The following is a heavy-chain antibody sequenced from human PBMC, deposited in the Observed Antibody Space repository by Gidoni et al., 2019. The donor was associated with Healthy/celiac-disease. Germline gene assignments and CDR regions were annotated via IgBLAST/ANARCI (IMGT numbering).Heavy chain of an antibody. CDR3: ARGFYSNYYYYGMDV. CDR1: GGSFSGYY. CDR2: INHSGST. D-gene: IGHD4-4*01. J-gene: IGHJ6*02. Sequence: QVQLQQWGAGLLKPSETLSLTCAVYGGSFSGYYWSWIRQPPGKGLEWIGEINHSGSTNYNPSLKSRVTISVDTSKNQFSLKLSSVTAADTAVYYCARGFYSNYYYYGMDVWGQGTTVTVSS. V-gene: IGHV4-34*01.